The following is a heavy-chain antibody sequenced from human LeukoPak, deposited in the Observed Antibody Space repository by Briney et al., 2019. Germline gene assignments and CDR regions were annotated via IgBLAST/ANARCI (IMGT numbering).Heavy chain of an antibody. CDR1: GFTFSNFA. D-gene: IGHD3-16*02. CDR2: IRGGGAGA. Sequence: GGSLRLSCAASGFTFSNFAMAWVRQVPEKGLEWVSFIRGGGAGAHYADSVRGRFTISRDNSKNTLYLEMNSLRADDTAMYYCAKASYSYGNDAFDIWGQGTKVTVSS. CDR3: AKASYSYGNDAFDI. J-gene: IGHJ3*02. V-gene: IGHV3-23*01.